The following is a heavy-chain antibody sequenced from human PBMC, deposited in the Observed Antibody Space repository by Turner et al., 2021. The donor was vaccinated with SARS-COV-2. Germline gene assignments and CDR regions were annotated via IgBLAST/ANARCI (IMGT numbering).Heavy chain of an antibody. J-gene: IGHJ4*02. Sequence: QVQLVQSGAEVKKPGASVKLSCKASGYNFTTYYIHWVRQAPGQGLEWMGINHPSDGRTDYPQRFQGRVTMTRDTSTSTVHMELSSLISEDTAVYYCATVGGAVWGQGTLVIVSS. V-gene: IGHV1-46*01. CDR1: GYNFTTYY. D-gene: IGHD6-25*01. CDR2: NHPSDGRT. CDR3: ATVGGAV.